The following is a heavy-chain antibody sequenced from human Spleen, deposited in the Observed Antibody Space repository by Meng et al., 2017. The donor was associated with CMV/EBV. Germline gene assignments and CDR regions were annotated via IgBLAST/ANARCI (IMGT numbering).Heavy chain of an antibody. CDR1: GYSFTELS. CDR2: FDPEVGET. V-gene: IGHV1-24*01. D-gene: IGHD6-13*01. Sequence: KVFGYSFTELSMHWVRQTPGKGLEWMGGFDPEVGETIYAQKFQARVTLTEDTSTNTAYMELSSLRSEDTAVYYCARDHGSSWSYFDHWGQGTLVTVSS. J-gene: IGHJ4*02. CDR3: ARDHGSSWSYFDH.